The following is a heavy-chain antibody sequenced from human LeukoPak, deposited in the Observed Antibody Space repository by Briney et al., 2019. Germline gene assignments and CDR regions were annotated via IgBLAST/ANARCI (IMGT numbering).Heavy chain of an antibody. CDR1: GGSFSGYY. J-gene: IGHJ4*02. CDR3: ARDYVGVAGTFDY. CDR2: VNHGGST. Sequence: SETLSLTCAVYGGSFSGYYWSWIRQPPGKGLEWIGEVNHGGSTNYNPSLKSRVTISIDTSKNQFSLKLSSVTAADTAVYYCARDYVGVAGTFDYWGPGTLVTVSS. V-gene: IGHV4-34*01. D-gene: IGHD6-19*01.